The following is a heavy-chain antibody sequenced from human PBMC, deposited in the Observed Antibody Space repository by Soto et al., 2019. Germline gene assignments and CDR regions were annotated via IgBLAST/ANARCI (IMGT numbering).Heavy chain of an antibody. CDR3: ARDHDFGSGYWPLGY. CDR1: GYKFNTFG. J-gene: IGHJ4*02. V-gene: IGHV1-18*04. D-gene: IGHD3-3*01. CDR2: ISAHNGHT. Sequence: QVQLVQSGPEVKSPGASVRVSCKASGYKFNTFGISWVRQAPGQGLEWMGWISAHNGHTNYAQKFQARLTMTTDTSTSTAYMELTSLVSDDTAVYYCARDHDFGSGYWPLGYWGQGTLVTVAS.